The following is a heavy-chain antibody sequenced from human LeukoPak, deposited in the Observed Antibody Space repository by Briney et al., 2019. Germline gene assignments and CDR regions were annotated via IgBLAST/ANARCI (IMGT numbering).Heavy chain of an antibody. D-gene: IGHD3-10*01. CDR3: AKNGQRWFGELYLDY. J-gene: IGHJ4*02. CDR1: GFTFNSYG. Sequence: GGSLRLSCAASGFTFNSYGMHWVRQAPGKGLEWMTFIRYDGSNKYYADSVKGRFTISRDNSKNTLYLQMNSLRAEDTALYYCAKNGQRWFGELYLDYWGQGTLVTVSS. CDR2: IRYDGSNK. V-gene: IGHV3-30*02.